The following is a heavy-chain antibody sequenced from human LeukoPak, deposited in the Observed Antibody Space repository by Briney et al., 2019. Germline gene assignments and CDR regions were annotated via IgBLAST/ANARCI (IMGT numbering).Heavy chain of an antibody. CDR1: GFTFSDYD. D-gene: IGHD3-16*01. V-gene: IGHV3-21*01. J-gene: IGHJ4*02. CDR2: ISYLSSHV. CDR3: GRAFPPLRTSSAGDL. Sequence: GGSLRLSCSASGFTFSDYDMNCVRPAPGRGREWVSSISYLSSHVYYGDSVKGRFSISRDNAKNSLNLQMNSLGAEDTAIYYCGRAFPPLRTSSAGDLWGQGTLVTVSS.